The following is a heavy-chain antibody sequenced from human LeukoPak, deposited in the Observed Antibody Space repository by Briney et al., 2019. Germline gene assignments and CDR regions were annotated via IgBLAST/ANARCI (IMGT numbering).Heavy chain of an antibody. J-gene: IGHJ4*02. CDR2: INHSGST. Sequence: SETLSLTCAVSGGSFSGYYWSWIRQPPGKGLEWIGEINHSGSTNYNPSLTSRVTISVDTSKNQSSLKLSSVTAADTAVYYCARVKMVRGVIINDYWGQGTLVTVSS. CDR1: GGSFSGYY. CDR3: ARVKMVRGVIINDY. V-gene: IGHV4-34*01. D-gene: IGHD3-10*01.